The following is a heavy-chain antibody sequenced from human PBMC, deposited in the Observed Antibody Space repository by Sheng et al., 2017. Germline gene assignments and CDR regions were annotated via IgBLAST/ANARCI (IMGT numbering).Heavy chain of an antibody. Sequence: QVQLVQSGAEMKKPGSSVKVTCKASGDTFSRHAISWVRQAPGQGLEWMGGIIPILSLTNYAQKFQDRLTITADKSTTTAYMELSSLTSEDTAVYFCAKRDSTSTSGDGFFYYYMDVWGQGTTVTVSS. V-gene: IGHV1-69*10. CDR1: GDTFSRHA. CDR2: IIPILSLT. D-gene: IGHD2-2*01. J-gene: IGHJ6*03. CDR3: AKRDSTSTSGDGFFYYYMDV.